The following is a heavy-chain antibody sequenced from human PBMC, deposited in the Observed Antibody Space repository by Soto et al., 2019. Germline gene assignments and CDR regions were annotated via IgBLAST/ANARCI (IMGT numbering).Heavy chain of an antibody. CDR1: GFTFSSYG. V-gene: IGHV3-33*01. CDR2: IWYDGSNK. D-gene: IGHD6-6*01. Sequence: QVQLVESGGGVVQPGRSLRLSCAASGFTFSSYGMHWVRQAPGKGLEWVAVIWYDGSNKYYADSVKGRYTISRDNSKNTLYLQMNSLRAEDTAVYYCARDFQQLAVFDYWGQGTLVTVSS. CDR3: ARDFQQLAVFDY. J-gene: IGHJ4*02.